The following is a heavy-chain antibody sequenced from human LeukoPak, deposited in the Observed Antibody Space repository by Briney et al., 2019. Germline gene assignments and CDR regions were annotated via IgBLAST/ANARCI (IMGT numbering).Heavy chain of an antibody. Sequence: GGSLRLSCAASGFTFSSHAMSWVRQAPGKGLEWVSAISGGGTYTYYADSVKGRFTISRDNSKTTLYLQMNSLRAEDTALYCCARAYRGYFYGSGSFHYFDYWGQGTLVPVSS. CDR2: ISGGGTYT. D-gene: IGHD3-10*01. J-gene: IGHJ4*02. CDR1: GFTFSSHA. V-gene: IGHV3-23*01. CDR3: ARAYRGYFYGSGSFHYFDY.